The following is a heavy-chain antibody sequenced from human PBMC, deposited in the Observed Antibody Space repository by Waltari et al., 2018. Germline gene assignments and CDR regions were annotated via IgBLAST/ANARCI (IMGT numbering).Heavy chain of an antibody. CDR3: ATGEVYSSGWCNFFPY. CDR2: IRETDGST. J-gene: IGHJ4*02. V-gene: IGHV3-23*01. CDR1: GFTFNNYP. D-gene: IGHD6-19*01. Sequence: EVQLLDSGGGLIQPGGSLRLSCAALGFTFNNYPMTWVRQAQGKGVGWVSSIRETDGSTNYEDCVKGRVTISRDNARNTLYLQMNSLTVEDTAVYYCATGEVYSSGWCNFFPYGGQGTLVTVAS.